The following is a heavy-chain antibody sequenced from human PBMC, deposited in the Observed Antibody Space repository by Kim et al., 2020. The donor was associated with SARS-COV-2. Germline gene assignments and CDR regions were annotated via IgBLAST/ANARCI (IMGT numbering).Heavy chain of an antibody. J-gene: IGHJ4*01. CDR2: ISYDGSNK. CDR1: GFTFSSYG. V-gene: IGHV3-30*18. CDR3: AKVYPTTVTEYYLDY. D-gene: IGHD4-17*01. Sequence: GGSLRLSCAASGFTFSSYGMHWVRQAPGKGLEWVAVISYDGSNKYYADSVKGRFTISRDNSKNTLYLQMNSLRAEDTAVYYCAKVYPTTVTEYYLDYWG.